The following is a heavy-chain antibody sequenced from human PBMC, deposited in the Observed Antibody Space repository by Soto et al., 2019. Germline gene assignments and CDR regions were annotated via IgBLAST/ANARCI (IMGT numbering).Heavy chain of an antibody. D-gene: IGHD3-3*01. V-gene: IGHV4-59*01. CDR2: VYHTGRT. Sequence: SWIRQPPGKGLEWIGYVYHTGRTSYNPSLKSRVSISMDTSKNQFSLNLDSVTAADTAVYFCARDFAYFDYWGQGTLVTVSS. CDR3: ARDFAYFDY. J-gene: IGHJ4*02.